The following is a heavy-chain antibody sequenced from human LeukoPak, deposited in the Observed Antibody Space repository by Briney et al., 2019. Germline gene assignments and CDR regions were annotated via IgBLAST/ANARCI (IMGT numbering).Heavy chain of an antibody. V-gene: IGHV3-30*18. Sequence: GGSLRLSFAACGFTFSSYRMHGVGPAPGKGLAGVAVISYDGSNKYYADSVEGRFTISRDNYKNTLYLQINSLRPEDTAVYYCAKVVRWLEPDFDYWGQGTLVTVSP. J-gene: IGHJ4*02. CDR1: GFTFSSYR. D-gene: IGHD6-19*01. CDR2: ISYDGSNK. CDR3: AKVVRWLEPDFDY.